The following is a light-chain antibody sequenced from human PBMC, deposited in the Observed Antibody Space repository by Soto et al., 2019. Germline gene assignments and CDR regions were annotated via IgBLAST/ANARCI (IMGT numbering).Light chain of an antibody. CDR2: EVS. CDR3: SSYTSTTTLV. CDR1: SSDVGAYNY. Sequence: QSALTQPASVSGSPGQTITISCTRTSSDVGAYNYVSWYQQHPGKAPKLMIYEVSDRPSGISNRFSGSKSGNTASLTISGLQSEDEADYYCSSYTSTTTLVFGTGTKVTVL. V-gene: IGLV2-14*01. J-gene: IGLJ1*01.